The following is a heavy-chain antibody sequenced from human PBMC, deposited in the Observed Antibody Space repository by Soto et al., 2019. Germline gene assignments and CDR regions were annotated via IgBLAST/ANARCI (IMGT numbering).Heavy chain of an antibody. Sequence: QITLKESGPTLVKPTQTLTLTCTFSGFSLSSTRMAVGWIRQPPGKALEWLALIYWDDDKRYSPFLKSRLTITKDTSKNQGVPTMSNMDPVDTARYYCAHIVVAGLGYYFDYWGQGTLVTVSS. D-gene: IGHD6-19*01. CDR2: IYWDDDK. V-gene: IGHV2-5*02. CDR1: GFSLSSTRMA. CDR3: AHIVVAGLGYYFDY. J-gene: IGHJ4*02.